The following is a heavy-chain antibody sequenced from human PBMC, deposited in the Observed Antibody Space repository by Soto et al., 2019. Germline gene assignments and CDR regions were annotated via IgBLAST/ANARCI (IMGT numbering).Heavy chain of an antibody. J-gene: IGHJ4*02. D-gene: IGHD6-6*01. V-gene: IGHV4-31*03. CDR1: GGSISSGDYY. CDR3: ARAQVPPSTASRPGGFDY. Sequence: QVQLQESGPGLVNPSQTLSLTCTVSGGSISSGDYYWNWIRQHPGKGLEWIGYIYYSGSTYYNPSLKSRVTISVDTSKNQFSLNLSSVTAADTAVYYCARAQVPPSTASRPGGFDYWGQGTLVTVSS. CDR2: IYYSGST.